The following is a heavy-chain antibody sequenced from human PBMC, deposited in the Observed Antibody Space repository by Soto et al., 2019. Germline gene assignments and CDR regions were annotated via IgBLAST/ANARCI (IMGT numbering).Heavy chain of an antibody. V-gene: IGHV1-2*04. CDR3: ARDNSPYPTRHPDAPNYYMDV. J-gene: IGHJ6*03. D-gene: IGHD2-21*01. CDR2: INPNSGGT. CDR1: GYTFTGYY. Sequence: AASVKVSCKSSGYTFTGYYMHWVRQAPGQGLEWMGWINPNSGGTNYAQKFQGWVTMTRDTSISTAYMELSRLRSDDTAVYYCARDNSPYPTRHPDAPNYYMDVWGKGTTVTVSS.